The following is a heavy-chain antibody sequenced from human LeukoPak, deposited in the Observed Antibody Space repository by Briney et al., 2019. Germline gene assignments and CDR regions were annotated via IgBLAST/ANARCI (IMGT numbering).Heavy chain of an antibody. CDR2: IRYDGSNK. D-gene: IGHD2-15*01. Sequence: GGSLRLSCAASGFTFSNYGMHWVRQAPGKGLEWVAFIRYDGSNKYCADSLKGRFTISRDNSKNTLYLRMNSLRPEDPAVYYCAKDWRRIVVVGPITRHGNYMDVWGKGTTVTISS. CDR1: GFTFSNYG. V-gene: IGHV3-30*02. J-gene: IGHJ6*03. CDR3: AKDWRRIVVVGPITRHGNYMDV.